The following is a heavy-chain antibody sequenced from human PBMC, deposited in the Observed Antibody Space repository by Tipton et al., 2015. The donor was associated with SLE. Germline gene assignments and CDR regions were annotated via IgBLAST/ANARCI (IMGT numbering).Heavy chain of an antibody. V-gene: IGHV1-69*13. CDR1: GYTFTAFY. CDR2: IIPIFGTA. J-gene: IGHJ2*01. D-gene: IGHD4-23*01. Sequence: QLVQSGAEVKKPGASVRVSCKASGYTFTAFYMHWVRQAPGQGLEWMGGIIPIFGTANYAQKFQGRVTITADESTSTAYMELSSLRSEDTAVYYCAGEGGNDWYFDLWGRGTLVTVSS. CDR3: AGEGGNDWYFDL.